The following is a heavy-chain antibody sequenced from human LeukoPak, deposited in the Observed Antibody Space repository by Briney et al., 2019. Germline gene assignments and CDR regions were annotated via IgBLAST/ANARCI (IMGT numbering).Heavy chain of an antibody. CDR3: ARGDKQIDY. CDR2: ISDSGST. D-gene: IGHD6-13*01. J-gene: IGHJ4*02. V-gene: IGHV4-59*01. Sequence: PSETLSLTCTVSGGSINIYYWSWIRQPPGKGLGWIGDISDSGSTNYNPSLKSRVTISIDTSKNQFSLKLSSVTAADTAVFYCARGDKQIDYWGQGTLVTVSS. CDR1: GGSINIYY.